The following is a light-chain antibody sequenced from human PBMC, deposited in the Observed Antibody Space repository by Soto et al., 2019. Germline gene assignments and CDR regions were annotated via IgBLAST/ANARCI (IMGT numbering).Light chain of an antibody. CDR3: HQYDTSPLT. CDR1: QSVSSRY. V-gene: IGKV3-20*01. Sequence: EIVLTQSPGTLSLSPGDTATLSCRASQSVSSRYLGWYQQRPGQAPRLLIYGASSRATGIPDRFSGSGSGTDFTLTISRLEPEDFAVYYCHQYDTSPLTFGGGTKVEIK. CDR2: GAS. J-gene: IGKJ4*01.